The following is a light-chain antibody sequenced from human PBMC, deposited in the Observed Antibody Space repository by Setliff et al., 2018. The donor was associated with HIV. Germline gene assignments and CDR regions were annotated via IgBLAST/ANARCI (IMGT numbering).Light chain of an antibody. CDR3: SSYTSSGTLV. CDR1: SSDIGAYNY. J-gene: IGLJ1*01. CDR2: DVS. Sequence: QSALTQPASVSGSPGQSITISCTGTSSDIGAYNYVSCYQQHPGKAPKLMIYDVSSRPAGVSNRFSGSKSGNTASLTISGLQAEDEADYYCSSYTSSGTLVFGTGTKGTVL. V-gene: IGLV2-14*01.